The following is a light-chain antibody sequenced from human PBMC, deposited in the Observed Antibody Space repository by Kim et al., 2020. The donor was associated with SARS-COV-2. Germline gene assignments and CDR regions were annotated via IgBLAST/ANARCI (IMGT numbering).Light chain of an antibody. CDR1: SANSGSNT. J-gene: IGLJ1*01. V-gene: IGLV1-44*01. Sequence: GQRVTIARSGSSANSGSNTGSWSQQLPGTAPKLGIYSNNQRPSGVPDRFSGSKSGTSASLAISGLQSEDEADYYCTACDDSLNGYVFGTGTKVTVL. CDR2: SNN. CDR3: TACDDSLNGYV.